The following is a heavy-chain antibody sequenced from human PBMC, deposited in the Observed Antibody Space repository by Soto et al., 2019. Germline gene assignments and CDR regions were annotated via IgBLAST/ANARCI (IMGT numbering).Heavy chain of an antibody. V-gene: IGHV1-46*01. CDR1: GYTFTSYY. CDR3: ARELLYSSSWYGGSGTHYYYGMDV. D-gene: IGHD6-13*01. J-gene: IGHJ6*02. CDR2: INPSGGST. Sequence: ASVKVSCKASGYTFTSYYMHWVRQAPGQGLEWMGIINPSGGSTSYAQKFQGRVTMTRVTSTSTVYMELSSLRSEDTAVYYCARELLYSSSWYGGSGTHYYYGMDVWGQGTTVTVSS.